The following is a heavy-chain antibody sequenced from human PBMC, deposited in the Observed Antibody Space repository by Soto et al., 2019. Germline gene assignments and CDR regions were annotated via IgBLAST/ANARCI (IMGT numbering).Heavy chain of an antibody. Sequence: PGGSLRLSCAASGFTFSSYSMNWVRQAPGKGLEWVSSISSSSSYIYYADSVKGRFTISRDNAKNSLYLQMNSLRAEDTAVYYCAREELVVVPAAPGEGFDYWGQGTQVTVSS. CDR1: GFTFSSYS. CDR3: AREELVVVPAAPGEGFDY. D-gene: IGHD2-2*01. CDR2: ISSSSSYI. J-gene: IGHJ4*02. V-gene: IGHV3-21*01.